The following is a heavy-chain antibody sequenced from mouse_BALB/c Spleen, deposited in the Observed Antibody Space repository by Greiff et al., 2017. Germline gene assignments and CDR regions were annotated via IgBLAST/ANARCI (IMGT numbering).Heavy chain of an antibody. CDR2: ISSGSSTI. J-gene: IGHJ4*01. Sequence: EVKLQESGGGLVQPGGSRKLSCAASGFTFSSFGMHWVRQAPEKGLEWVAYISSGSSTIYYADTVKGRFTISRDNPKNTLFLQMTSLRSEDTAMYYCARERYYYGSSYLYYAMDYWGQGTSVTVSS. D-gene: IGHD1-1*01. CDR3: ARERYYYGSSYLYYAMDY. V-gene: IGHV5-17*02. CDR1: GFTFSSFG.